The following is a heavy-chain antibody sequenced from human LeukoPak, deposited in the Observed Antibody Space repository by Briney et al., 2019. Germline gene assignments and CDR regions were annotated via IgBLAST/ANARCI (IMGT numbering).Heavy chain of an antibody. Sequence: PGWALPLSCVFCGCPFRRYAMSWLGPAAAKGLDWVSAARGDGGSAFYANSVQARFTISRDNSKNTLYLQMNSLRAEDTDIYYCAKDSVAGMGGWFDPWGQGALVTVSS. CDR3: AKDSVAGMGGWFDP. V-gene: IGHV3-23*01. CDR2: ARGDGGSA. CDR1: GCPFRRYA. D-gene: IGHD6-19*01. J-gene: IGHJ5*02.